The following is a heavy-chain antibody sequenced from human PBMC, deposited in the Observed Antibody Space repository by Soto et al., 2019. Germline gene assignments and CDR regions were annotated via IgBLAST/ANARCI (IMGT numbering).Heavy chain of an antibody. CDR3: ARLIGFFSARNTDFDY. CDR1: GYGFSGYW. CDR2: IYPGDSNT. D-gene: IGHD2-15*01. J-gene: IGHJ4*02. Sequence: PGESLKISCKASGYGFSGYWIGWVRQMPGKGLEWMGIIYPGDSNTKYSPSFQGQVTMSADKSISTAYLQLSSLKASDTAMYYCARLIGFFSARNTDFDYLCQGTLVTVSS. V-gene: IGHV5-51*01.